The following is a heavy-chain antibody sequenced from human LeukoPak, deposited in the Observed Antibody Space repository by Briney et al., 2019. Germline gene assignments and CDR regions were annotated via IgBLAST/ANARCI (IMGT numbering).Heavy chain of an antibody. Sequence: PGGSLRLSCAASGFTFSSYAMSWVRQAPGKGLEWVSAISGSGGSTYYADSVKGRFTISRDNSKDTLYLQMNSLRAEDTAVYYCAREIAVAGGPTGTNDYYYGMDVWGQGTTVTVSS. CDR3: AREIAVAGGPTGTNDYYYGMDV. CDR1: GFTFSSYA. V-gene: IGHV3-23*01. D-gene: IGHD6-19*01. J-gene: IGHJ6*02. CDR2: ISGSGGST.